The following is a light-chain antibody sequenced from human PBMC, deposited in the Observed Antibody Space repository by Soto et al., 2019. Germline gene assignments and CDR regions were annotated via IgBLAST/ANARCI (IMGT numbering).Light chain of an antibody. CDR2: ATS. J-gene: IGKJ4*01. CDR3: QRYDRYPST. CDR1: QDIRGW. V-gene: IGKV1D-16*01. Sequence: DIQMTQSPSSLSASVGDRVTITCRASQDIRGWLAWYQLKPEKAPKSLIFATSILQSGVPSRFTGSGSGTDFTLTISSLQPEDFATYYCQRYDRYPSTFGGGTKVEIK.